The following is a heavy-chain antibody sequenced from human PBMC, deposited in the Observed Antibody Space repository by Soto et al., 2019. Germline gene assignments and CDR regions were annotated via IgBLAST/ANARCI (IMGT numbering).Heavy chain of an antibody. Sequence: QVTLKESGPTLVKPTQTLTLTCTFSGFSLSSTSMAVDWLRQPPGKALEWLAPIYWDDDKRYSPFLKSRLTITKDTCKIQVVLTMSNMDPVDTARYYCAHIVVAGLVYYFYYWGQVTLVTVSS. V-gene: IGHV2-5*02. CDR1: GFSLSSTSMA. CDR2: IYWDDDK. J-gene: IGHJ4*02. CDR3: AHIVVAGLVYYFYY. D-gene: IGHD6-19*01.